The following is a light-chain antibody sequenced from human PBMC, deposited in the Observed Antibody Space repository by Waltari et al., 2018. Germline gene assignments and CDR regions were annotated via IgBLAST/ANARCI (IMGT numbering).Light chain of an antibody. Sequence: DVVMTQSPLSLPVTPGQPASISCRSSQRLGHSDGNTYLNWFRQRPGQSPRRLIYKVSNRDSGVPDRFSGSGSGTDFTLTINRVEAEDVGLYYCMQGTHWPYTFGQGTKLEIK. J-gene: IGKJ2*01. CDR2: KVS. CDR1: QRLGHSDGNTY. CDR3: MQGTHWPYT. V-gene: IGKV2-30*02.